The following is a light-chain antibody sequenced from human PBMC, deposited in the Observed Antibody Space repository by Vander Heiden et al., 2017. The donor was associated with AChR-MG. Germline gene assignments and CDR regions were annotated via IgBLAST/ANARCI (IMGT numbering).Light chain of an antibody. CDR1: HSLLHSDGKTY. J-gene: IGKJ3*01. Sequence: DIVMTQTPLSLSVTPGQPASISCKSSHSLLHSDGKTYLYWFLQRPGQSPQLLIYEASSRFSGVPHRFSGSGSGTDFTLKISRVEAEDVGVYYCRQGKQLPQGFGHGTKVDIK. CDR3: RQGKQLPQG. V-gene: IGKV2-29*02. CDR2: EAS.